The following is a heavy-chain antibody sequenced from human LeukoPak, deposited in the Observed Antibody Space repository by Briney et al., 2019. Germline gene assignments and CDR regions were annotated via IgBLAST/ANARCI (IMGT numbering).Heavy chain of an antibody. Sequence: GASVKVSCKASGYTFTNYYLSWVRQAPGQGLEWMGTTDPRSGSTSSAQKFQGRVTMTRDTSTSTVYMELSSLSSADTAVHYCARSEIYSGSYYPFDSWGQGTLVTVSS. CDR2: TDPRSGST. J-gene: IGHJ4*02. CDR3: ARSEIYSGSYYPFDS. CDR1: GYTFTNYY. V-gene: IGHV1-46*01. D-gene: IGHD1-26*01.